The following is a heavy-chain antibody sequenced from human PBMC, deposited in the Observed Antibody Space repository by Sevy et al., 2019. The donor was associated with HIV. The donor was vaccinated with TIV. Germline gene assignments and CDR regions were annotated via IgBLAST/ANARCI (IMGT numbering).Heavy chain of an antibody. CDR3: ATVVYGDYERGAFDI. J-gene: IGHJ3*02. Sequence: WGCLRLSCAASGFTFSSYAMSWVRQAPGKGLERVSAISGSGGSTYYADSVKGRFTISRDNSKNTLYLQMNSLRAEDTAVYYCATVVYGDYERGAFDIWGQGTMVSVSS. D-gene: IGHD4-17*01. V-gene: IGHV3-23*01. CDR1: GFTFSSYA. CDR2: ISGSGGST.